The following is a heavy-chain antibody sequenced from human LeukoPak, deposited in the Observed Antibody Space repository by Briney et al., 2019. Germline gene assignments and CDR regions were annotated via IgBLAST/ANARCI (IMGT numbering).Heavy chain of an antibody. CDR1: GYTFTGYA. CDR2: TNAGNGNT. J-gene: IGHJ4*02. D-gene: IGHD7-27*01. CDR3: ARGPLGRNGDYFDY. V-gene: IGHV1-3*01. Sequence: ASVKVSCKASGYTFTGYAIQWVRQAPGQSLEWMGWTNAGNGNTKYSQKFQGRVTITRDTSANTVYMELSSLRSEDTAVYYCARGPLGRNGDYFDYWGQGTLVTVSS.